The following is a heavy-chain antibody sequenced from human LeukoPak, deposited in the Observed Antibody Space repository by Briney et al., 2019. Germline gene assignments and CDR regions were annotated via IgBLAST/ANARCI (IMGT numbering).Heavy chain of an antibody. CDR2: IRDDGSNK. CDR3: AKDFDGYTYGNLDY. D-gene: IGHD5-18*01. V-gene: IGHV3-30*02. Sequence: QPGGSLRLSCAASGFTFSSYGMHWVRQAPGKGLEWVAFIRDDGSNKYYADSVKGRFTISRDNSKNTLYLQMNSLRAEDTAVYSCAKDFDGYTYGNLDYWGQGTLVTVSS. CDR1: GFTFSSYG. J-gene: IGHJ4*02.